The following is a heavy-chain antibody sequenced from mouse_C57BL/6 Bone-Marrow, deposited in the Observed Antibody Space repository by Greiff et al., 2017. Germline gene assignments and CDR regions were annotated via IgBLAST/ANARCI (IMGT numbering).Heavy chain of an antibody. D-gene: IGHD2-13*01. Sequence: EVHLVESGAGLVTPGGSLKLSCAASGFTFSNYAMSWVRQTPEKRLEWVAYICSGGDYIYYADTVKGRFTISRNNARNTLYLQMSSLKSEDTAIYYCPRDWSDWGFGYWGQGTLVTVSA. V-gene: IGHV5-9-1*02. CDR1: GFTFSNYA. CDR3: PRDWSDWGFGY. CDR2: ICSGGDYI. J-gene: IGHJ3*01.